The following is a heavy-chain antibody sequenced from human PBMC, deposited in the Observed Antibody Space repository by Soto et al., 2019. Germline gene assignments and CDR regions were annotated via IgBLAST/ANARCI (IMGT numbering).Heavy chain of an antibody. J-gene: IGHJ6*03. CDR1: GYTFTGYY. D-gene: IGHD3-10*01. V-gene: IGHV1-2*04. CDR3: ARGAVLLWFGEDYYYMDV. CDR2: INPNSGGT. Sequence: QVQLVQSGAEVKKPGASVKVSCKASGYTFTGYYMHWVRQAPGQGLEWMGWINPNSGGTNYAQKFQGWVTMTRDTSISTDYMELSRLRSDDTAVYYCARGAVLLWFGEDYYYMDVWGKGTTVTVSS.